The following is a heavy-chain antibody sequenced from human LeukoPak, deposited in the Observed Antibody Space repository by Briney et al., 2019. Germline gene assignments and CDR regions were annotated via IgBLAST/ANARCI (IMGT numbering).Heavy chain of an antibody. D-gene: IGHD1-26*01. CDR2: IYTSGST. V-gene: IGHV4-61*02. J-gene: IGHJ5*02. CDR1: GGSISSGSYY. Sequence: PSETLSLTCTVSGGSISSGSYYWSWIRQPAGKGLEWIGRIYTSGSTNYNPSLKSRVTISVDTSKNQFSLKLSSVTAADTAAYYCARVVGRGSYPDPWGQGTLVTVSS. CDR3: ARVVGRGSYPDP.